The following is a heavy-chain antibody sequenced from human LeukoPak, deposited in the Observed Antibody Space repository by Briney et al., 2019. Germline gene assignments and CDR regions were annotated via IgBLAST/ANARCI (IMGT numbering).Heavy chain of an antibody. CDR3: ARDGGSSVDY. J-gene: IGHJ4*02. V-gene: IGHV3-66*01. Sequence: GGSLRLSCAASGFTVSSNYMSWVRQAPGKGLEWVSVIYSGGSTYYADSVKGRFTISRDNSTNTMYLQMNSLRAADTAVYYCARDGGSSVDYWGQGTLVTVSS. CDR1: GFTVSSNY. CDR2: IYSGGST. D-gene: IGHD1-26*01.